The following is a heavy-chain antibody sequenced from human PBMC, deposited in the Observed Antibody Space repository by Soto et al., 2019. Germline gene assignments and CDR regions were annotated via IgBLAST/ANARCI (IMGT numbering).Heavy chain of an antibody. V-gene: IGHV3-30*04. J-gene: IGHJ1*01. CDR1: GFTFSSYV. CDR2: ISNDGSSQ. D-gene: IGHD3-22*01. Sequence: QVQLVESGGGVVQPGRSLRLSCAASGFTFSSYVMHWVRQAPGKGLEWVAAISNDGSSQQYADSAKGRFTISRDNSKNTLYVQMDTLRAEDTAVYYCAREEHSSGYAGTFQHWSQGTLVTVSS. CDR3: AREEHSSGYAGTFQH.